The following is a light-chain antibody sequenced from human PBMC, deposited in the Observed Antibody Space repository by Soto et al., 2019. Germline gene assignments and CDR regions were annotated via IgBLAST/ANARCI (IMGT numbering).Light chain of an antibody. CDR1: QTISRY. V-gene: IGKV1-39*01. Sequence: DIQMTQSPSSLSASVGDRVTITCRASQTISRYINWYQQKPGKAPKLLIYAASTLQSGVRSRFSGSGSGTDFTLTISSLQPEDFASYYCQQSYHAPNTFGQGTKLEIK. J-gene: IGKJ2*01. CDR2: AAS. CDR3: QQSYHAPNT.